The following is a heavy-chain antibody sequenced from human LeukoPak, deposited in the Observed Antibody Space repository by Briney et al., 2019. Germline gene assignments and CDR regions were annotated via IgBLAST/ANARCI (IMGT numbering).Heavy chain of an antibody. D-gene: IGHD3-22*01. CDR3: ARDRRVTMTGGLGL. J-gene: IGHJ2*01. V-gene: IGHV4-59*01. Sequence: SETLSLTCTVSGGSISNNYWSWIRQPPGKGLEWIGNIYYSGSTNYNPSLRSRVIISVDTSKNQFSLKLSSVTAADTAVYYCARDRRVTMTGGLGLWGRGTLVTVSS. CDR2: IYYSGST. CDR1: GGSISNNY.